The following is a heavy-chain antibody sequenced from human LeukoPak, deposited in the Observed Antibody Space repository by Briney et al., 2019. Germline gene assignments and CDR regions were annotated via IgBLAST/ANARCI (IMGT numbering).Heavy chain of an antibody. CDR3: AREKNGNEPFDY. CDR1: GYSISSGTY. Sequence: PSETLSLTCTVSGYSISSGTYWDWIRQPPGKGLEWIGTIYHSGSTYYNPPLKSRVTISVDTSKNQFSLKLSSVTAADTAVFYCAREKNGNEPFDYWGQGTLVTVSS. V-gene: IGHV4-38-2*02. J-gene: IGHJ4*02. CDR2: IYHSGST. D-gene: IGHD4-23*01.